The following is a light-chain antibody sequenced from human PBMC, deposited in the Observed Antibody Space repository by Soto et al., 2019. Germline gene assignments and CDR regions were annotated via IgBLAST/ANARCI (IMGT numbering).Light chain of an antibody. V-gene: IGKV3-11*01. Sequence: EIVLTQSPATLSLSPGERATLSCRASQSVSSYLAWYQQKPGQAPRLLIYDASNRATGIPARFSGSGSGTDFTLTISSLEPDDFAVYYCQQRFTFGPGTKVDIK. CDR3: QQRFT. J-gene: IGKJ3*01. CDR1: QSVSSY. CDR2: DAS.